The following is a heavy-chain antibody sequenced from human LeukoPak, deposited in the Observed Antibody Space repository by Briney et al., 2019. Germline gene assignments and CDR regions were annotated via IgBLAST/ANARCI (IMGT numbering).Heavy chain of an antibody. V-gene: IGHV3-53*01. CDR1: GLTFSNVR. CDR2: IYSGDST. J-gene: IGHJ3*02. D-gene: IGHD2-2*01. CDR3: ARGGWTGRWSRYCSSTSCHAAARDAFDI. Sequence: GGSLRLSCAAYGLTFSNVRMIWVRQAPGKGLEWVSDIYSGDSTYYAHCVKGRFTIHRENSKNTLYLQMNSLRAEDRAVYYCARGGWTGRWSRYCSSTSCHAAARDAFDIWGQGTMVTVSS.